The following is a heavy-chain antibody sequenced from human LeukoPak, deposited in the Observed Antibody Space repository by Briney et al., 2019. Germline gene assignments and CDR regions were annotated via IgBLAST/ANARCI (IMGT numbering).Heavy chain of an antibody. CDR2: ISYDGSNK. D-gene: IGHD4-17*01. CDR3: ARGSKSYGDYIRSRIHYFDY. J-gene: IGHJ4*02. CDR1: GFTFSSYA. V-gene: IGHV3-30*04. Sequence: GGSLRLSCAASGFTFSSYAMHWVRQAPGKGLEWVAVISYDGSNKYYADSVKGRFTISRDNSKNTLYLQMNSLRAEDTAVYYCARGSKSYGDYIRSRIHYFDYWGQGTLVTVSS.